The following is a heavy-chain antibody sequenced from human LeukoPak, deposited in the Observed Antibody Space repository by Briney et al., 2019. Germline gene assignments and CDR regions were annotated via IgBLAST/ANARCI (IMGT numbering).Heavy chain of an antibody. Sequence: GTLSLTCAVSGGSISSSNWWSWVRQPPGKGLEWVSAISGSGGSTYYADSVKGRFTISRDNSKNTLYLQMNSLRAEDTAVYYCAKVVTMVRWIFDYWGQGTLVTVSS. CDR3: AKVVTMVRWIFDY. D-gene: IGHD3-10*01. V-gene: IGHV3-23*01. J-gene: IGHJ4*02. CDR2: ISGSGGST. CDR1: GGSISSSN.